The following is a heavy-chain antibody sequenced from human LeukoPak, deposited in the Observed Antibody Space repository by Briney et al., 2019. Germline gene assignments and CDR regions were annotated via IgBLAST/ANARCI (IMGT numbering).Heavy chain of an antibody. D-gene: IGHD6-13*01. Sequence: PGGSLRLSCAASGFTFSSYAMSWVRQAPGKGLEWVSAISGSGGSTYYADSVKGRFTISRDNSKNTLYLQMNSLRAEDTAVYYCAKVWGKYSSSRYDYWGQGTLVTVSS. CDR2: ISGSGGST. CDR3: AKVWGKYSSSRYDY. CDR1: GFTFSSYA. V-gene: IGHV3-23*01. J-gene: IGHJ4*02.